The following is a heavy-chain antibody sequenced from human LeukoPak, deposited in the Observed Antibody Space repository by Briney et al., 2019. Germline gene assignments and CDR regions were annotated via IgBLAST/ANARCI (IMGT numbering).Heavy chain of an antibody. CDR1: GFTFSSFG. J-gene: IGHJ4*02. Sequence: GGSLRLSCAASGFTFSSFGMSWVRQAPGKGLEWVSMISGSGSITYYADSMKGRFTISRDNSKNTLYLQVNSLRAEDTAVYYCAKDLWSVVTLTLDYWGQGTLVTVSS. V-gene: IGHV3-23*01. CDR2: ISGSGSIT. D-gene: IGHD2-21*02. CDR3: AKDLWSVVTLTLDY.